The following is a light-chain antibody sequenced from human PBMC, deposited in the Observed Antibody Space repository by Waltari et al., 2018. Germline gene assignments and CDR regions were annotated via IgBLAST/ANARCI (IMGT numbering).Light chain of an antibody. CDR3: QQYFITPFT. CDR2: WAS. J-gene: IGKJ3*01. Sequence: DILMSQSPDSLAVSLGERATINCMSSQSIMYSSNNKNFLAWYQQKPGQSPKLLIYWASTRQSGVPDRFTGSWSGTDFTLTITSVQPEDVAIYYCQQYFITPFTFGPGTKVEIK. CDR1: QSIMYSSNNKNF. V-gene: IGKV4-1*01.